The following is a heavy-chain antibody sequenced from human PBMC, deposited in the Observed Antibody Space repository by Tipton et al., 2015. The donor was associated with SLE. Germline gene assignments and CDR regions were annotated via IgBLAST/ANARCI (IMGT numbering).Heavy chain of an antibody. V-gene: IGHV3-49*03. CDR2: IRSKAYGGTT. Sequence: SLRLSCTASGFTFGDYAMSWFRQAPGKGLEWVGFIRSKAYGGTTEYAASVKGRFTISRDDSKSIAYLQMNSLRAEDTAVYYCARGGGYYYSYYYGMDVWGQGTTVTVSS. J-gene: IGHJ6*02. CDR1: GFTFGDYA. D-gene: IGHD3-22*01. CDR3: ARGGGYYYSYYYGMDV.